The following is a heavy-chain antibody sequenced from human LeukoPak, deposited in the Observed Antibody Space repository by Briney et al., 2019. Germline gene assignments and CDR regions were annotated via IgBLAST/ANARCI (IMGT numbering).Heavy chain of an antibody. D-gene: IGHD3-3*01. CDR3: ARAGGPEYYDFWSGSPGGDAFDI. CDR1: GFTFSSYW. Sequence: GGSLRLSCAASGFTFSSYWMSWVRQAPGKGLEWVANIKQDGSEKYYVDSVKGRFTISRDNAKNSLYLQMNSLRAEDTAVYYCARAGGPEYYDFWSGSPGGDAFDIWGQGTMVTVSS. CDR2: IKQDGSEK. J-gene: IGHJ3*02. V-gene: IGHV3-7*01.